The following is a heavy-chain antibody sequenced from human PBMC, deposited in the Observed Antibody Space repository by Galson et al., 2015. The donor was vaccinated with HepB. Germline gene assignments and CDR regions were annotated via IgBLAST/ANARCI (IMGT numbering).Heavy chain of an antibody. CDR1: GFAFSTYE. Sequence: SLRLSCAVSGFAFSTYEMNWVRQAPGKGLEWISYISSSSSTIYYAASVKGRFTISRDNAKNSLYLQMNSLRAADTAVYYCARGGLYYYAESSFTRPFDYWGQGTLVTVSS. V-gene: IGHV3-48*03. CDR2: ISSSSSTI. J-gene: IGHJ4*02. D-gene: IGHD3-10*01. CDR3: ARGGLYYYAESSFTRPFDY.